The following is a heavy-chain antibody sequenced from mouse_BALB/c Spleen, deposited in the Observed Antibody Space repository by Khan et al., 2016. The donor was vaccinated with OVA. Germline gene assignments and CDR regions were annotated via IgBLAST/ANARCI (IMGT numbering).Heavy chain of an antibody. D-gene: IGHD2-14*01. CDR1: GFTFSSYV. Sequence: EVELVESGGGLVKPGGSLKLSCAASGFTFSSYVMSWVRQTPEKRLAWVASISSGGTPYYPDSVKGRFTISRDNAMNILYFQMSSLRSADTALYYCTRGAYRYDEYYFDYWGQGTTLTVSS. J-gene: IGHJ2*01. CDR2: ISSGGTP. V-gene: IGHV5-6-5*01. CDR3: TRGAYRYDEYYFDY.